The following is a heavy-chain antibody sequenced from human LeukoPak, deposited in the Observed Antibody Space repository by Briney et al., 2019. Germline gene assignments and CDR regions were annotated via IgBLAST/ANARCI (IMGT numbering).Heavy chain of an antibody. J-gene: IGHJ6*03. CDR2: ISGSGGST. CDR1: GFTFSSYS. D-gene: IGHD4-11*01. Sequence: GGSLRLSCAASGFTFSSYSMHWVRQAPGKGLEWVSAISGSGGSTYYADSVKGRLTISRDNSKNTLYLQMNSLRAEDTAVYYCATTVRNYYYYMDVWGKGTTVTVSS. V-gene: IGHV3-23*01. CDR3: ATTVRNYYYYMDV.